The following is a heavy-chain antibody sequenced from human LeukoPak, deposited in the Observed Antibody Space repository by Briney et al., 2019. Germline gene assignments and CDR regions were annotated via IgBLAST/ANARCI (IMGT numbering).Heavy chain of an antibody. Sequence: SGPTLVNPTQPLTLTCTFSGFSLSTSGMRVSWIRQPPGKALEWLALIDWDDDKFYSTSLKTRLTISKDTSKTQVVLTMTNMDPVDAATYYCARTIYDSSGFYPYFDYWGQGTPVTVSS. J-gene: IGHJ4*02. V-gene: IGHV2-70*04. CDR2: IDWDDDK. CDR3: ARTIYDSSGFYPYFDY. CDR1: GFSLSTSGMR. D-gene: IGHD3-22*01.